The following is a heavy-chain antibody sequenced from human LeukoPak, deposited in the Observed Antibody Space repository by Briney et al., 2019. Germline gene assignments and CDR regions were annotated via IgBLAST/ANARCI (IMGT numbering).Heavy chain of an antibody. CDR3: AGGMIVVVIGWFDP. CDR2: IYYSGNT. CDR1: GGSISDYY. J-gene: IGHJ5*02. D-gene: IGHD3-22*01. Sequence: SETLSLTCTVSGGSISDYYWTWIRQPPGKGLEWIGHIYYSGNTIYNPSLKSRVTISVDTSKNQFSLKLTSVTTADTAVYYCAGGMIVVVIGWFDPWGQGTLVTVSS. V-gene: IGHV4-59*01.